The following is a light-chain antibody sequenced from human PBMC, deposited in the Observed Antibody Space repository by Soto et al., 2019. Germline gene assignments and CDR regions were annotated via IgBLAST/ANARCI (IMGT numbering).Light chain of an antibody. J-gene: IGLJ2*01. V-gene: IGLV2-14*01. CDR1: SSDVGGYNY. CDR2: DVS. CDR3: CSYTSSSTLVV. Sequence: QSALTQPASVSGSPGQSITISCTGTSSDVGGYNYVSWYQQHPGKAPKLMIYDVSNRPSSVSNRFSGSKSGNTASLTISGLQAEDEADYYCCSYTSSSTLVVFGGGTKLTVL.